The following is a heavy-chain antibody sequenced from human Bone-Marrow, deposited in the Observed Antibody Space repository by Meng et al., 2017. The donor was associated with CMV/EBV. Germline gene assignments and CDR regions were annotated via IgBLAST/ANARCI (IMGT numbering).Heavy chain of an antibody. Sequence: SVKVSCKASGGTFSSYTISWVRQAPGQGLEWMGRIIPILGIANYAQKFQGRVTITADKSTSTAYMELNSLRAEDTAVYYCARYQLLTYYYYGMDVWGQGTTVTVSS. CDR2: IIPILGIA. CDR3: ARYQLLTYYYYGMDV. D-gene: IGHD2-2*01. CDR1: GGTFSSYT. V-gene: IGHV1-69*02. J-gene: IGHJ6*02.